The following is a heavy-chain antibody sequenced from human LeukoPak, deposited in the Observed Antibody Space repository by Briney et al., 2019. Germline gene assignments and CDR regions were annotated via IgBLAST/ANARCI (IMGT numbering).Heavy chain of an antibody. CDR3: AKGGLAVAGPPGSYVDY. Sequence: GGSLSLSCAASGFTFSSYAINWVRQAPGKGLEWVSGISGSGNTTYYADSVKGRFTIFRDNSKNTLYLQMNSLRAEDTAVYYCAKGGLAVAGPPGSYVDYWGQGTLVTVSS. J-gene: IGHJ4*02. CDR1: GFTFSSYA. V-gene: IGHV3-23*01. CDR2: ISGSGNTT. D-gene: IGHD6-19*01.